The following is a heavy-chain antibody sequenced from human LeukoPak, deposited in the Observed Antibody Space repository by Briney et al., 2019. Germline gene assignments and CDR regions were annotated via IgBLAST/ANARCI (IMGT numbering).Heavy chain of an antibody. D-gene: IGHD1-20*01. CDR1: GGTFSSYA. V-gene: IGHV1-69*13. Sequence: GASVKVSCKASGGTFSSYAISWVRQAPGQGLEWMGGIIPIFGTANYAQKFQGRVTITADESTSTAYMELSRLRSDDTAVYYCARLPSYNWNDVPFDYWGQGTLVTVSS. CDR2: IIPIFGTA. J-gene: IGHJ4*02. CDR3: ARLPSYNWNDVPFDY.